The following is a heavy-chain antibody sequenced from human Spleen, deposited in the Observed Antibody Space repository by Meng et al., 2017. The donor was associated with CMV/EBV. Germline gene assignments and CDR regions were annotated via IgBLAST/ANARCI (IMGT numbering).Heavy chain of an antibody. J-gene: IGHJ5*02. CDR2: INHSGST. V-gene: IGHV4-34*01. CDR3: ARRSRDGYNYDGWFDP. Sequence: SETLSLTCAVYGGSFSGYYWSWIRQPPGKGLEWIGEINHSGSTNYNPSLKSRVTISVDTSKNQFSLKLSSVTAADTAVYYCARRSRDGYNYDGWFDPWGQGTLVTVSS. CDR1: GGSFSGYY. D-gene: IGHD5-24*01.